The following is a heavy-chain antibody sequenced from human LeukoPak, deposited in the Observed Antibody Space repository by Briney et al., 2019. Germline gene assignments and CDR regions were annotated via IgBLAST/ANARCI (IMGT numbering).Heavy chain of an antibody. CDR2: IHHSGSI. CDR3: ARNASSGFFND. J-gene: IGHJ1*01. Sequence: SETQSLTCTVSGHSIANTYYWGWIRQSPGKGLEWIGSIHHSGSIFESGSTHYSPSLRSRVTVSADPAKNQISLTLRSVTAADTAVYFCARNASSGFFNDWGQGILVTVSS. D-gene: IGHD6-25*01. V-gene: IGHV4-28*05. CDR1: GHSIANTYY.